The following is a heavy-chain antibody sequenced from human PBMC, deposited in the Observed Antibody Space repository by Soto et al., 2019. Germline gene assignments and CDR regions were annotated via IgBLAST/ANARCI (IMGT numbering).Heavy chain of an antibody. CDR3: AKEGGNERIFFYYYGMDV. V-gene: IGHV3-30*18. D-gene: IGHD5-12*01. Sequence: QVPLVESGGGVVQPGRSLRLSCAGSGFTFSNHGMHWVRQAPGKGLEWVANIAHDGSNKYYADSVKGRFTISRDNSNSTVYLQMTSLRAEDTALYFCAKEGGNERIFFYYYGMDVWGQGTTVTVSS. CDR1: GFTFSNHG. CDR2: IAHDGSNK. J-gene: IGHJ6*02.